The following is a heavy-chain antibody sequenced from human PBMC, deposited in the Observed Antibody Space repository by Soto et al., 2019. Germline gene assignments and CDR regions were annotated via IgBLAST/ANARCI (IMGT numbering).Heavy chain of an antibody. CDR3: ARDEWFGELKNYYYYGMDV. V-gene: IGHV1-69*08. CDR2: IIPILGIA. J-gene: IGHJ6*02. D-gene: IGHD3-10*01. Sequence: QVQLVQSGAEVKKPGSSVKVSCKASGGTFSSYTISWVRQAPGQGLEWMGRIIPILGIANYAQKFQGRVTITADKSTSTAYMELSSLRSEETAVYYCARDEWFGELKNYYYYGMDVWGQGTTVTVSS. CDR1: GGTFSSYT.